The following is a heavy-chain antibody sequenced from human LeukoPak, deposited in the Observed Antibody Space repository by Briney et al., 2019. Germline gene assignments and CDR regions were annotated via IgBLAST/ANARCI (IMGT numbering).Heavy chain of an antibody. J-gene: IGHJ4*02. CDR1: GYIYTRYY. CDR3: AREAIAVVGTTIDY. CDR2: INPSNGGT. V-gene: IGHV1-2*02. D-gene: IGHD1-26*01. Sequence: ASVKVSCKASGYIYTRYYIHWVRQAPGQGLEWMGWINPSNGGTNYAQKFRGRVTMTSDTSISTAYMDLTRLASDDTAVYYCAREAIAVVGTTIDYWGQGTLLTVSS.